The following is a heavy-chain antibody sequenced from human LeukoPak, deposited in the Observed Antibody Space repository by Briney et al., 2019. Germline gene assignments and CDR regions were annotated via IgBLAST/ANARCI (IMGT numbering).Heavy chain of an antibody. D-gene: IGHD2-15*01. CDR2: INPNSGGT. CDR3: ARGSAGYCSGGSCYWFDP. J-gene: IGHJ5*02. CDR1: GYTFTGYY. Sequence: GASVKVSCKASGYTFTGYYMHWVRQAPGQGLEWMGRINPNSGGTNYAQKFQGRVTMTRDMSISTVYMELSRLRSDDTAVYYCARGSAGYCSGGSCYWFDPWGQGTLVTVSS. V-gene: IGHV1-2*06.